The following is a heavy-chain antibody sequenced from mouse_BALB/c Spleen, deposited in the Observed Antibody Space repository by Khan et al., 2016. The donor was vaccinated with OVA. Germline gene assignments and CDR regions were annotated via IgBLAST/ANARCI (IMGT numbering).Heavy chain of an antibody. V-gene: IGHV1S137*01. J-gene: IGHJ2*01. CDR1: GYTFIDYA. D-gene: IGHD2-3*01. CDR3: ARPAYDGYYDY. Sequence: QVQLQQSGPELVRPGVSVKISCKGSGYTFIDYAMYWVRQSHAKSLEWIGLISTYSGNTNYNQKFRGKATMTVDKSSSTAYMELARLTSEDSAIXYCARPAYDGYYDYWGQGTTLTVSS. CDR2: ISTYSGNT.